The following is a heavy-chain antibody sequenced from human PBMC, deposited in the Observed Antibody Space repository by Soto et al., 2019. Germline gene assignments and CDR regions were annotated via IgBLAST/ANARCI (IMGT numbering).Heavy chain of an antibody. CDR2: ISAYNGNT. J-gene: IGHJ3*02. CDR3: ARDSYDTNGPFSDAFDI. Sequence: GASVKVSCKASGYTFTSYGISWVRQAPGQGLEWMGWISAYNGNTNYAQKLQGRVTMTTDTSTSTAYMELRSLRSDDTAVYYCARDSYDTNGPFSDAFDIWGQGTMVTVSS. V-gene: IGHV1-18*01. CDR1: GYTFTSYG. D-gene: IGHD3-22*01.